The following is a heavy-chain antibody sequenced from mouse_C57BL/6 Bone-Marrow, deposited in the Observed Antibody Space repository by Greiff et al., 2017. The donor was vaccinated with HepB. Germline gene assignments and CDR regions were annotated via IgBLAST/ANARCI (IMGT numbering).Heavy chain of an antibody. CDR1: GFTFSDYY. CDR2: ISNGGGST. D-gene: IGHD1-1*01. V-gene: IGHV5-12*01. CDR3: ARQDYGSPWFAY. J-gene: IGHJ3*01. Sequence: EVQVVESGGGLVQPGGSLKLSCAASGFTFSDYYMYWVRQTPEKRLEWVAYISNGGGSTYYPDTVKGRFTISRDNAKNTLYLQMSRLKSEDTAMYYCARQDYGSPWFAYWGQGTLVTVSA.